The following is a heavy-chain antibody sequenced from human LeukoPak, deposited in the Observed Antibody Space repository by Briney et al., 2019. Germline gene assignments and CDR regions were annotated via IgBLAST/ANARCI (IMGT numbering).Heavy chain of an antibody. Sequence: SQTLSLTCTVSGGSINNGGYYWSWIRQHPGKGLEWIGYIYYSGSSYYNPSLRSRVTISVDTSKNHFSLKLSSVTAADTAVYYCARFEGGGRTDYFDYWGQGTLVTVSS. CDR3: ARFEGGGRTDYFDY. V-gene: IGHV4-31*03. CDR2: IYYSGSS. J-gene: IGHJ4*02. D-gene: IGHD3-10*01. CDR1: GGSINNGGYY.